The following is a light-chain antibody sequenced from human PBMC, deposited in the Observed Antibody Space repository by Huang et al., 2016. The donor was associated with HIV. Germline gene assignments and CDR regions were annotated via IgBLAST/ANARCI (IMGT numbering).Light chain of an antibody. V-gene: IGKV1-39*01. CDR2: SAS. J-gene: IGKJ5*01. Sequence: IQMTQSPTSLSASVGDRVSIACRASQSISTYLNWYQQKPGKAPKLLISSASALHSGVPWRFSGSGSGTDFPLTIRGLQLDDFATYYCQQSYSALSSFGPGTRL. CDR3: QQSYSALSS. CDR1: QSISTY.